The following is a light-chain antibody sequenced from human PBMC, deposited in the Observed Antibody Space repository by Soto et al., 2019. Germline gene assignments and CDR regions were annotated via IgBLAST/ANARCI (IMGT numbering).Light chain of an antibody. CDR3: QQHSNWPPIT. V-gene: IGKV3-11*01. J-gene: IGKJ5*01. CDR2: DAS. CDR1: QSVSSN. Sequence: EIAMTQSPATLSVSPGERANLSCRASQSVSSNLAWYQQKPGQAPRLLIYDASNRATGIPARFSGSGSGTDFTLTISSLEPEDFAVYYCQQHSNWPPITFGQGTRLDIK.